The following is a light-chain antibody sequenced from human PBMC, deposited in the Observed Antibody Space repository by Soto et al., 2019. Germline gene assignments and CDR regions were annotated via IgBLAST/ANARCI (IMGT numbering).Light chain of an antibody. CDR2: GAS. CDR3: QQYNNWPQT. Sequence: EIVLTHSPGALSVSPGEIATLSCRASQSVSSNLAWYQRKPGQAPRLLIYGASTRATDIPARFSGSGSGTEFTLTISSLQSEDFAVYFCQQYNNWPQTFGQGTKVDIK. J-gene: IGKJ1*01. V-gene: IGKV3-15*01. CDR1: QSVSSN.